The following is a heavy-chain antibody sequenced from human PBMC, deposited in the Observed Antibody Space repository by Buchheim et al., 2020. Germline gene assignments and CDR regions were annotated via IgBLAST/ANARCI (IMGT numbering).Heavy chain of an antibody. CDR2: IWYDGSNK. V-gene: IGHV3-33*01. D-gene: IGHD6-19*01. J-gene: IGHJ2*01. CDR1: GFTFSSYG. CDR3: ARGVQWLDYWYFDL. Sequence: VQLLESGGGLVQPGGSLRLSCAASGFTFSSYGMHWVRQAPGKGLEWVAVIWYDGSNKYYADSVKGRFTISRDNSKNTLYLQMNSLRAEDTAVYYCARGVQWLDYWYFDLWGRGTL.